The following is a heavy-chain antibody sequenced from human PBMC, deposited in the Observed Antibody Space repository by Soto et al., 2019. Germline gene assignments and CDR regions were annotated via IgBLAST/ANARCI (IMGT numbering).Heavy chain of an antibody. J-gene: IGHJ5*02. Sequence: QVQLVQSGAEVKKPGSSVKVSCKASGGTFSSYAISWVRQAPGQGLEWMGGIIPIFGTANYAQKFQGRLTIAAAESTSTGYMELSSLRSEDTAVYYCAKGSNSQHNGFDPWGQGTLVTVSS. V-gene: IGHV1-69*12. D-gene: IGHD2-15*01. CDR3: AKGSNSQHNGFDP. CDR2: IIPIFGTA. CDR1: GGTFSSYA.